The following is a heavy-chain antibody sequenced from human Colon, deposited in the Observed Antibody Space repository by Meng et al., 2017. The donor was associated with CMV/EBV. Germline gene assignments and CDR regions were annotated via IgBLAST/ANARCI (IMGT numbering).Heavy chain of an antibody. J-gene: IGHJ6*02. CDR3: ARGSNVYYGMDV. D-gene: IGHD6-13*01. V-gene: IGHV3-21*01. Sequence: GSLRLSCATSGFTFGSYSMNWVRQAPGKGLEWVSSISGPGGSIWYADSMRGRFTVSRDNAKTSQYLQMNSLRAEDTGVYYCARGSNVYYGMDVWGQGTTVTVSS. CDR1: GFTFGSYS. CDR2: ISGPGGSI.